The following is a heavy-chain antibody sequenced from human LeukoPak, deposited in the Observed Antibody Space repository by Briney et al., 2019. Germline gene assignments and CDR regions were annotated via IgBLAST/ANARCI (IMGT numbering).Heavy chain of an antibody. Sequence: GASVKVSCTVSGYTLTELSMHWVRQAPGQGLGWMGGFDPEDGETIYAQKFQGRVTMTEDTSTDTAYMELSSLRSEDTAVYYCATTGLGSGWTYYFDYWGQGTLVTVSS. V-gene: IGHV1-24*01. CDR2: FDPEDGET. D-gene: IGHD6-19*01. CDR1: GYTLTELS. CDR3: ATTGLGSGWTYYFDY. J-gene: IGHJ4*02.